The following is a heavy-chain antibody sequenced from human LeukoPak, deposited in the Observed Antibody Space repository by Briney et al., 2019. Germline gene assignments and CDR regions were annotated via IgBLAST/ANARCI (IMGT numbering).Heavy chain of an antibody. J-gene: IGHJ4*02. CDR1: GYTFTSHG. CDR2: IRADNGDT. Sequence: ASVKVSCKTSGYTFTSHGISWVRQAPGQGLEWMGWIRADNGDTKYAQKFQDRLTVTTDTSTGAAYMELRSLSADDTAVYYCARDWPTVITDYWGQGTLATVSS. CDR3: ARDWPTVITDY. V-gene: IGHV1-18*01. D-gene: IGHD4-11*01.